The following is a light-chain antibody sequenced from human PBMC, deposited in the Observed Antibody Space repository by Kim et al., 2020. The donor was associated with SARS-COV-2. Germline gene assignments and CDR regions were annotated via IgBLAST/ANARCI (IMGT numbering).Light chain of an antibody. CDR1: SSNIGAGHD. V-gene: IGLV1-40*01. J-gene: IGLJ2*01. CDR3: QSYDTSLRGSV. Sequence: SVLTQPPSLSGAPGQRVTISCTGSSSNIGAGHDVHWYQHVPGTVPRLLIYGNTKRPSGIPDRFSASKSGSSASLAITGLHAEDEAEYFCQSYDTSLRGSVFGGGTQLTVL. CDR2: GNT.